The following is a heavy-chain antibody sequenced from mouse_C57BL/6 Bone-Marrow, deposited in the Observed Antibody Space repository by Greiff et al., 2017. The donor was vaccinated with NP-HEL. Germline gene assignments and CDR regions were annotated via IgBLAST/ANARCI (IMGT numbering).Heavy chain of an antibody. CDR3: ASLTGTWGFGD. D-gene: IGHD4-1*01. V-gene: IGHV2-2*01. CDR2: IWSGGST. Sequence: QVQLKQSGPGLVQPSPSLSITCTVSGFSLTSYGVHWVRQSPGKGLEWLGVIWSGGSTDYNAAFISRLSISKDNSKSQVFFKMNRLQADDTARYCCASLTGTWGFGDWGQGTTLTVAS. J-gene: IGHJ2*01. CDR1: GFSLTSYG.